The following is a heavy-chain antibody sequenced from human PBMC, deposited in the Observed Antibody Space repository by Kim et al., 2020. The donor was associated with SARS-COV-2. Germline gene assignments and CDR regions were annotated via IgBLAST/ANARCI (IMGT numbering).Heavy chain of an antibody. CDR1: GGTFSSYA. CDR3: ARDGHVNWNDGLGAFDI. Sequence: SVKVSCKASGGTFSSYAISWVRQAPGQGLEWMGGIIPIFGTANYAQKFQGRVTITADESTSTAYMELSSLRSEDTAVYYCARDGHVNWNDGLGAFDIWGQGTMVTVSS. D-gene: IGHD1-1*01. J-gene: IGHJ3*02. V-gene: IGHV1-69*13. CDR2: IIPIFGTA.